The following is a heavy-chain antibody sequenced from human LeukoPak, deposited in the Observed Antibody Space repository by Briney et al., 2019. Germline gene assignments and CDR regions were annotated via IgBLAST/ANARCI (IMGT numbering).Heavy chain of an antibody. CDR2: IYRGGST. CDR1: GFTVSSNY. Sequence: PGGPLRLSCAASGFTVSSNYMSWVRQAPGKGLEWVSVIYRGGSTYYADSVKGRFTISRDNSKNTLYLQMNSLRAEDTAVYYCASSLVGTTYFDYWGQGTLVTVSS. D-gene: IGHD1-26*01. J-gene: IGHJ4*02. CDR3: ASSLVGTTYFDY. V-gene: IGHV3-66*01.